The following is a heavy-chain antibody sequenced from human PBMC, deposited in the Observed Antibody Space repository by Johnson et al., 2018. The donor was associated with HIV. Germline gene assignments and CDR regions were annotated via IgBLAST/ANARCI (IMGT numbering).Heavy chain of an antibody. J-gene: IGHJ3*02. Sequence: VQLVESGGGVVQPGRSLRLSCAASGFTFSSYAMHWVRQAPAKGLELVAVISYDGSDKYYAASVKGRFTISRDSSKNTLYLQMNSLRTEDTAFFYCARDRYSVSFPLGAFDIWGQGTVVTVSS. CDR2: ISYDGSDK. V-gene: IGHV3-30*04. D-gene: IGHD1-26*01. CDR1: GFTFSSYA. CDR3: ARDRYSVSFPLGAFDI.